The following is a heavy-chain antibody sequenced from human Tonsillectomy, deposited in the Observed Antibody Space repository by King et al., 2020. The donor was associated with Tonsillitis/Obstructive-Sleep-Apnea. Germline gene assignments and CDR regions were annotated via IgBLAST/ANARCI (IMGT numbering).Heavy chain of an antibody. Sequence: VQLVESGAEVKKPGESLRISCKGSGYSFTSYWISWVRQMPGKGLEWMGRIDPTDSYTNYSPSFQGHVTISADKSINTAYLQWSSLKAADTAMYYCARPSFNDYFWDYILDVWGQGTPVTVSS. CDR1: GYSFTSYW. D-gene: IGHD3-3*01. V-gene: IGHV5-10-1*03. CDR2: IDPTDSYT. J-gene: IGHJ6*02. CDR3: ARPSFNDYFWDYILDV.